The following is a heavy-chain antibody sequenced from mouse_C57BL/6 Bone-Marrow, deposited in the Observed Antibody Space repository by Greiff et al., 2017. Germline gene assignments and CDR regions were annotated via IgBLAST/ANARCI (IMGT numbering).Heavy chain of an antibody. CDR2: IDPSDSYT. CDR3: ARSVTTVVATNNWYFDV. J-gene: IGHJ1*03. CDR1: GYTFTSYW. D-gene: IGHD1-1*01. V-gene: IGHV1-69*01. Sequence: VQLQQPGAELVMPGASVKLSCKASGYTFTSYWMHWVKQRPGQGLEWIGEIDPSDSYTNYNQKFKGKSTLTVDKSSSTAYMQLSSLTSEDSAVYYCARSVTTVVATNNWYFDVWGTGTTVTVSS.